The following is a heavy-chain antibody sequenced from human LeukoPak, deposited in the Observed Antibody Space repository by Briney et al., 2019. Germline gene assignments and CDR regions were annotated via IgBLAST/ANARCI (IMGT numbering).Heavy chain of an antibody. D-gene: IGHD5-24*01. J-gene: IGHJ3*02. V-gene: IGHV3-7*03. CDR2: IKQDGSEK. Sequence: GGSLRLSCAVSGFTVSSNYMSWVRQAPGKGLEWVANIKQDGSEKYYVDSVKGRFTISRDNAKNSLYLQMNSLRAEDTAVYYCARDLGKWPHVAFDIWGQGTLVTVSS. CDR3: ARDLGKWPHVAFDI. CDR1: GFTVSSNY.